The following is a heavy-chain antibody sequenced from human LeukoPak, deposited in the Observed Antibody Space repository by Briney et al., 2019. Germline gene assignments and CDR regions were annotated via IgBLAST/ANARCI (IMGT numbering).Heavy chain of an antibody. Sequence: PGGSLRLSCAVSGITLSNYGMSWVRQAPGKGLEWVAGISDSGGSTNYADSVKGRFTISRDNPKNTLYLQMNSLRAEDTAVYFCAKRGVVIRVILVRIHKEAYYFDFWGQGVLVTVSS. CDR2: ISDSGGST. D-gene: IGHD3-22*01. CDR1: GITLSNYG. J-gene: IGHJ4*02. V-gene: IGHV3-23*01. CDR3: AKRGVVIRVILVRIHKEAYYFDF.